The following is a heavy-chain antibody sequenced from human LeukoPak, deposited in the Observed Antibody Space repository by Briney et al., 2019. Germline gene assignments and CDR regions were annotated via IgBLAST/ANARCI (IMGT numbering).Heavy chain of an antibody. CDR2: IYYSGSA. V-gene: IGHV4-39*02. J-gene: IGHJ1*01. Sequence: SETLSLTCTVSGGSISSSSYYWGWIRQPPGKGLEWIGTIYYSGSAFYNPSLKSRVTISLDTSKNQFSLKLSSVSAADTAVYYCARDPLGKLELLYFHHWGQGTLVTVSS. D-gene: IGHD1-26*01. CDR1: GGSISSSSYY. CDR3: ARDPLGKLELLYFHH.